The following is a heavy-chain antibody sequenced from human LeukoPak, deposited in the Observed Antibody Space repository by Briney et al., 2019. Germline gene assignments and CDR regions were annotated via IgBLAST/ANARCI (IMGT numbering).Heavy chain of an antibody. D-gene: IGHD3-9*01. V-gene: IGHV1-24*01. CDR2: FNPEDGDT. CDR1: GYTLSELS. Sequence: ASVKVSCKVSGYTLSELSMHWVRQTPGKGLEWMGGFNPEDGDTIYAQNFQGRLTMTEDTSTDTAYMELSSLRSEDTAVYYCATDFGYFDWLLTDSWGQGTPVTVSS. J-gene: IGHJ4*02. CDR3: ATDFGYFDWLLTDS.